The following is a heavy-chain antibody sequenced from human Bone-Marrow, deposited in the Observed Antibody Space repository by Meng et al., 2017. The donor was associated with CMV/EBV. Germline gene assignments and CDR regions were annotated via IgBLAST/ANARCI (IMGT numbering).Heavy chain of an antibody. D-gene: IGHD2-2*01. V-gene: IGHV1-18*01. CDR2: ISAYNGNT. CDR3: ARVGPTIVVVPAASGYYYGMDV. J-gene: IGHJ6*02. CDR1: GYTFTSYG. Sequence: ASVKVSCKAPGYTFTSYGVSWVRQAPGQGLEWMGWISAYNGNTNYAQKLQGRVTMTTDTSTSTAYMELRSLRSDDTAVYYCARVGPTIVVVPAASGYYYGMDVWGQGTTVTVSS.